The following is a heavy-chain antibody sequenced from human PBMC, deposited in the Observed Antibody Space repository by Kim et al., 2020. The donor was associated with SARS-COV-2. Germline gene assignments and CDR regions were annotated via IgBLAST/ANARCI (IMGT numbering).Heavy chain of an antibody. V-gene: IGHV3-23*01. Sequence: GGSLRLSCAASGFTFSSYAMSWVRQAPGKGLEWVSAISGSGGSTYYADSVKARFTISRDNSKNTLYLQMTSLRAEDTAVYYCAKETATLVYYDSSGYYYGAFDIWGQGTMVTVSS. J-gene: IGHJ3*02. CDR1: GFTFSSYA. D-gene: IGHD3-22*01. CDR2: ISGSGGST. CDR3: AKETATLVYYDSSGYYYGAFDI.